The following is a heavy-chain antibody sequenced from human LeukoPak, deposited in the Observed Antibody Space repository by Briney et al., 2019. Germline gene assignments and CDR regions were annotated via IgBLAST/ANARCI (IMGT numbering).Heavy chain of an antibody. J-gene: IGHJ4*02. D-gene: IGHD6-13*01. V-gene: IGHV4-59*01. CDR3: ARAQQQLVLSPPFIDY. CDR2: IYYSGST. CDR1: GGSISSYY. Sequence: PSETLSLTCTVSGGSISSYYWSWIRQPPGKGLEWIGYIYYSGSTNYNPSLKSRVTISVDTSKNQFSLKLSSVTAADTAVYYCARAQQQLVLSPPFIDYWGQGTLVTVSS.